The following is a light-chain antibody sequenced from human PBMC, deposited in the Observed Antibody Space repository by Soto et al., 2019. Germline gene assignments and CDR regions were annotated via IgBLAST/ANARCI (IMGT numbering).Light chain of an antibody. CDR1: SSNIGSNY. CDR3: ATWDDSLSGRV. J-gene: IGLJ7*01. CDR2: GKN. Sequence: QAVVTQPPSASGTPGQRVTVSCSGSSSNIGSNYVYWYQQLPGTAPKLLTYGKNKRPSGVPDRFSGSKSGTSASLAISGLRSEDEADYYCATWDDSLSGRVFGGGTQLTVL. V-gene: IGLV1-47*01.